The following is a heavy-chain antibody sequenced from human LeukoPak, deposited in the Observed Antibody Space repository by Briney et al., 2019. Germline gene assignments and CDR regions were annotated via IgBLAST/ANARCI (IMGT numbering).Heavy chain of an antibody. CDR3: ARGDFNDNGDYVDAFDV. CDR2: IKQDGSEK. CDR1: GFSFTSYW. J-gene: IGHJ3*01. D-gene: IGHD4-17*01. V-gene: IGHV3-7*01. Sequence: PGGSLRLSCAASGFSFTSYWMSWVRQAPGKGLEWVANIKQDGSEKFYVDSVKGRFTISRDNVKNSLYLRVNSLRVEDTAVYYCARGDFNDNGDYVDAFDVWGQGTMVTVSS.